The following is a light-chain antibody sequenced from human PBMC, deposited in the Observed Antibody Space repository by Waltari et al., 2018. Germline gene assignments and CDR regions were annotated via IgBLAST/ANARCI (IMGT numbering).Light chain of an antibody. J-gene: IGLJ2*01. CDR2: LTH. CDR1: ISNIGTHY. CDR3: ATRDEGPTVV. V-gene: IGLV1-47*01. Sequence: QSVLTQPPSASGTPGQSVTISCSGSISNIGTHYVYWYQQLPGTAPKLLIYLTHQRPSGFPDRFSASKSGTSASLAISGLRCEDEADYYCATRDEGPTVVFGGGTKLTVL.